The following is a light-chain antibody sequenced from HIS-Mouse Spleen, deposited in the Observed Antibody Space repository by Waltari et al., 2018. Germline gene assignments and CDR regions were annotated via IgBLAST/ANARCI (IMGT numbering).Light chain of an antibody. CDR3: QQYNNWPMYT. V-gene: IGKV3-15*01. J-gene: IGKJ2*01. CDR2: DAS. CDR1: QSVSSY. Sequence: SPATLSLSPGERATLSCRASQSVSSYLAWFQQKPGQAPRLLIYDASNRATGIPARFSGSGSGTEFTLTISSMQSEDFAVYYCQQYNNWPMYTFGQGTKLEIK.